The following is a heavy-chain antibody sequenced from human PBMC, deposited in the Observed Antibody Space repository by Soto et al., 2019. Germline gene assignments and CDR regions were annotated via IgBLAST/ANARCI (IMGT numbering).Heavy chain of an antibody. D-gene: IGHD1-26*01. J-gene: IGHJ4*02. V-gene: IGHV4-30-4*01. Sequence: PSETPSLTCTVSGGSISSDDYYWSWIRQPPGKGLEWIGYIYYSGSTYYNPSLKSRLTISVDTSKNQFSLKLSSVTAADTAVYYCARGGSWGITDYWGQGTLVTVSS. CDR3: ARGGSWGITDY. CDR2: IYYSGST. CDR1: GGSISSDDYY.